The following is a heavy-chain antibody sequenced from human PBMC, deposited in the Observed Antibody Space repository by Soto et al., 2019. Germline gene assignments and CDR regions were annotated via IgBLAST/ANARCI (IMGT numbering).Heavy chain of an antibody. CDR3: ASYSESSGLTFDY. V-gene: IGHV4-30-4*01. D-gene: IGHD3-22*01. J-gene: IGHJ4*02. CDR1: GGSISTGDYY. Sequence: SETLSLTCTVSGGSISTGDYYWSWIRQPPGKGLEWIAYIYYSGTTYYNPSLKSRVTMSVDTAKNQFSLRLSSVTAADTAVYYCASYSESSGLTFDYWGQGTLVTVSS. CDR2: IYYSGTT.